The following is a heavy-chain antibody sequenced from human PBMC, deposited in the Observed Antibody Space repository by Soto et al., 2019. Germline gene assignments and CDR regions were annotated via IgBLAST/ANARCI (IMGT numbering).Heavy chain of an antibody. J-gene: IGHJ6*02. CDR3: ASSALRFLEWLSPSLSHYYYGMDV. CDR1: GGSISSYY. V-gene: IGHV4-59*01. D-gene: IGHD3-3*01. Sequence: SETLSLTCTVSGGSISSYYWSWIRQPPGKGLEWIGYIYYSGSTNYNPSLKSRVTISVDTSKNQFSLKLSSVTAAGTAVYYCASSALRFLEWLSPSLSHYYYGMDVWGQGTTVTVSS. CDR2: IYYSGST.